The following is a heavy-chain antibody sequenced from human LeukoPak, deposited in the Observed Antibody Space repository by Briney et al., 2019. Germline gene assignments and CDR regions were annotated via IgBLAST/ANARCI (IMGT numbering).Heavy chain of an antibody. J-gene: IGHJ4*02. D-gene: IGHD3-22*01. V-gene: IGHV4-59*01. Sequence: PAETLSLTCTASGVTISSNYRSWVRQAPGKGLEWVGHIYYSGSTTYNASLKSRFTISVGKSKNHFSLKLTCVTAADTAVYFCTISYYFDRSCSRHYYFDYWGQGTLVTVSS. CDR3: TISYYFDRSCSRHYYFDY. CDR1: GVTISSNY. CDR2: IYYSGST.